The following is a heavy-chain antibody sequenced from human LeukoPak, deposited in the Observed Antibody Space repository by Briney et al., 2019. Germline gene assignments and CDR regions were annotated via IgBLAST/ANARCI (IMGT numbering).Heavy chain of an antibody. CDR3: AKDFRVGYSAHFDY. Sequence: GGSLRLSCAASGFTFSSYAMSWVRQAPEKGLEFVSGIYENGGTTYYADSVKGRFSISRDNSKNTLYLQMDSLRGEDTAVYYCAKDFRVGYSAHFDYWGQGALVTVSS. J-gene: IGHJ4*02. D-gene: IGHD2-21*01. V-gene: IGHV3-23*01. CDR1: GFTFSSYA. CDR2: IYENGGTT.